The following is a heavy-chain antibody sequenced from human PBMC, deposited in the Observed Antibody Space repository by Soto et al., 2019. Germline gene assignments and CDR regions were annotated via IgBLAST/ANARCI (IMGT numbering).Heavy chain of an antibody. CDR2: IYYSGST. CDR3: ATGAISGSYDKYCDY. CDR1: AGSMSSGGYY. D-gene: IGHD1-26*01. Sequence: PSETLSLTCPVSAGSMSSGGYYWSWIRQHPGKGLEWIGYIYYSGSTYYNPSVKNRVTISVDTSKNQSSLKLSSVTAADKAVYYCATGAISGSYDKYCDYWGHGTLVTVSS. J-gene: IGHJ4*01. V-gene: IGHV4-31*03.